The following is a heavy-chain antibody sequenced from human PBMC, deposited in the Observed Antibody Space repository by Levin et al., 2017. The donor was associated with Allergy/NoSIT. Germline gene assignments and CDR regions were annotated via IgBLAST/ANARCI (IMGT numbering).Heavy chain of an antibody. Sequence: ASVKVSCKASGYTFTSYGISWVRQAPGQGLEWMGWISAYNGNTNYAQKLQGRVTMTTDTSTSTAYMELRSLRSDDTAVYYCARDSSGYSYGFDAFDIWGQGTMVTVSS. CDR1: GYTFTSYG. CDR2: ISAYNGNT. CDR3: ARDSSGYSYGFDAFDI. J-gene: IGHJ3*02. V-gene: IGHV1-18*01. D-gene: IGHD5-18*01.